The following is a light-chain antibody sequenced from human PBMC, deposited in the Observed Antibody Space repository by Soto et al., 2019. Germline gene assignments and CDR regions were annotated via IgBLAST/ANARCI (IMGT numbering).Light chain of an antibody. Sequence: QSVLTQPPSVSGAPGQRVTISCTGSSSNIGAGYDVHWYQQLPGTAPKLLIYGNNNRPSGVPDRFSGSKSGTSASLAITGLQAEDEADYYCQSYDSTLSVVFGGGTKL. CDR2: GNN. CDR3: QSYDSTLSVV. J-gene: IGLJ2*01. V-gene: IGLV1-40*01. CDR1: SSNIGAGYD.